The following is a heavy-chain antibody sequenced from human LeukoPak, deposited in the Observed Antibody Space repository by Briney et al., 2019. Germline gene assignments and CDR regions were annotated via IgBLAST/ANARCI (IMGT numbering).Heavy chain of an antibody. J-gene: IGHJ4*02. Sequence: GGSLRLSCAASGFTFINYVMTWVRQAPGKGLEWLSGISGSGRNTYYADSVKGRFTISRDNSKNTLYLQMNSLRAEDTAVYYCAKDQGPSGCWGQGTLVTVSS. CDR3: AKDQGPSGC. V-gene: IGHV3-23*01. CDR1: GFTFINYV. D-gene: IGHD6-19*01. CDR2: ISGSGRNT.